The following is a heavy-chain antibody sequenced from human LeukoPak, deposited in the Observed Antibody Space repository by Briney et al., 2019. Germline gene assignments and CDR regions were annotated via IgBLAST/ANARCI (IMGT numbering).Heavy chain of an antibody. J-gene: IGHJ4*02. CDR3: AVHSSGYYYGVY. CDR1: GSTFSSYS. Sequence: GGSLRLSCAASGSTFSSYSMNWVRQAPGKGLEWVSSISSSSSYIYYADSVKGRFTISRDNAKNSLYLQMNSLRAEDTAVYYCAVHSSGYYYGVYWGQGTLVTVSS. CDR2: ISSSSSYI. D-gene: IGHD3-22*01. V-gene: IGHV3-21*01.